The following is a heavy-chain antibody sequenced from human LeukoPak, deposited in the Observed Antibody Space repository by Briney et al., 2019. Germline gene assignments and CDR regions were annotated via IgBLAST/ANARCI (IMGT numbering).Heavy chain of an antibody. CDR2: IYYSGST. V-gene: IGHV4-31*03. D-gene: IGHD6-13*01. J-gene: IGHJ4*02. Sequence: SETLSLTCTVSGDSLSSGGYYWSWIRQHPGKGLEWIGYIYYSGSTYYNPSLKSRVTISVDTSKNQFSLKLSSVTAADTAVYYCARGRAAAGLFDYWGQGTLVTVSS. CDR3: ARGRAAAGLFDY. CDR1: GDSLSSGGYY.